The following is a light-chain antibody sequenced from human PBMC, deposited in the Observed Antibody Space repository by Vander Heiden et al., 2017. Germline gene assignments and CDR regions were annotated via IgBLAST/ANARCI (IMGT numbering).Light chain of an antibody. CDR3: QQRDSTPIT. Sequence: DIQMTQSPSSLSASVGDRVTITCRASQSISSYLNWYQQKPGKAPKLLIYAASSLHSGVPSRFSGSGSGTDFTLTISRLQPEDFATYYCQQRDSTPITFGQGTKVEIK. CDR1: QSISSY. V-gene: IGKV1-39*01. J-gene: IGKJ1*01. CDR2: AAS.